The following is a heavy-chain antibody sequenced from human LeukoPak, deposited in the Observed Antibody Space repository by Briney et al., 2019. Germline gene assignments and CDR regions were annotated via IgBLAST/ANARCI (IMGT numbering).Heavy chain of an antibody. CDR3: AKQDIRSSAWYD. CDR2: ISDSGGST. CDR1: GFTFSSYA. V-gene: IGHV3-23*01. Sequence: PGGSLRLSCAASGFTFSSYAMSWVRQAPGQGLEWVSAISDSGGSTYYADSVKGRFTISGDNSKNTLYLQMNSLRAEDTAVYYCAKQDIRSSAWYDWGQGTLVTVSS. D-gene: IGHD6-19*01. J-gene: IGHJ4*02.